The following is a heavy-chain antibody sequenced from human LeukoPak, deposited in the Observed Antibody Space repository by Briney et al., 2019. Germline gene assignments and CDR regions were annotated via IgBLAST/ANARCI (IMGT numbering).Heavy chain of an antibody. V-gene: IGHV1-2*02. J-gene: IGHJ3*02. Sequence: ASVKVSCKASGYTFTGYYMHWVRQAPGQGLEWMGWINPNSGGTNYAQKFQGRVTMTRDTSISTAYMELSRLRSDDTAVYYCARGNYDSSGQGAFGIWGQGTMVTVSS. CDR3: ARGNYDSSGQGAFGI. CDR1: GYTFTGYY. CDR2: INPNSGGT. D-gene: IGHD3-22*01.